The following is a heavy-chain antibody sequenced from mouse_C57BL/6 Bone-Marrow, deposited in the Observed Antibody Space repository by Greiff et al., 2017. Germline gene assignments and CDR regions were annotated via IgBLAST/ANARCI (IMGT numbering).Heavy chain of an antibody. J-gene: IGHJ4*01. D-gene: IGHD2-5*01. CDR1: GFTFSDYG. CDR3: ARPGYSNSYAMDY. Sequence: EVMLVESGGGLVKPGGSLKLSCAASGFTFSDYGMHWVRQAPEKGLEWVAYISSGSSTIYYADTVNGRFTISRDNAKNTLFLQMTSLRSDDTAMYYCARPGYSNSYAMDYWGQGTSVTVSS. V-gene: IGHV5-17*01. CDR2: ISSGSSTI.